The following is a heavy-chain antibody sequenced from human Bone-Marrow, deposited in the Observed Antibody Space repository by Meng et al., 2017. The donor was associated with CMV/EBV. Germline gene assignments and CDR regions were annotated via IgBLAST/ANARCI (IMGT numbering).Heavy chain of an antibody. J-gene: IGHJ4*02. Sequence: ESLKISCAASGFTFRTYAMSWVRQAPGKGLEWIGEINHSGSTNYNPSLKSRVTISVDTSKNQFSLKLSSVTAADTAVYYCARSPYSSSWLSYWGQGTLVTVSS. CDR3: ARSPYSSSWLSY. CDR2: INHSGST. CDR1: GFTFRTYA. V-gene: IGHV4-34*01. D-gene: IGHD6-13*01.